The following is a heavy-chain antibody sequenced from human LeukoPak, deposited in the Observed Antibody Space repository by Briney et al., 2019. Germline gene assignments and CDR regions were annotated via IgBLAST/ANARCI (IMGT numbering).Heavy chain of an antibody. CDR3: ARGCSGGSCYDAFDI. CDR2: INSDGSST. D-gene: IGHD2-15*01. CDR1: GFTFSSYW. V-gene: IGHV3-74*01. Sequence: GGSLRLSCAASGFTFSSYWMHWVRHAPGKGLVWVSRINSDGSSTSYADSVKGRFTISRDNAKNTLYLQMNSLRAEDTAVYYCARGCSGGSCYDAFDIWGQGTMVTVSS. J-gene: IGHJ3*02.